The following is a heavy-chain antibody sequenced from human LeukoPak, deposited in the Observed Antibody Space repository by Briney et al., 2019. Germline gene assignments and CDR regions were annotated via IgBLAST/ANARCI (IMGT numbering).Heavy chain of an antibody. Sequence: PGGSLRLSCAASGFTFSSYAMHWVRQAPGKGLEWVAFIRYDGSNKYYADPVKGRFTISRDNSKNTLYLQMNSLRAEDTAVYYCADDSNMGSTSSGLGYWGQGTLVTVSS. CDR2: IRYDGSNK. V-gene: IGHV3-30*02. CDR1: GFTFSSYA. J-gene: IGHJ4*02. CDR3: ADDSNMGSTSSGLGY. D-gene: IGHD2-2*01.